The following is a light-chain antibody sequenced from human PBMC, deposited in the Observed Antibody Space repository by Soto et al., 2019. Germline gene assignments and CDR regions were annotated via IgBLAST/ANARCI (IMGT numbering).Light chain of an antibody. CDR1: SSDVGGYNY. Sequence: QSALTQPRSVSGSPGQSVTISCTGTSSDVGGYNYVSWYQQHPGKAPTLMIYDVSKRPSGVPDRFSGSKSGSTASLTISGLQAEDEADYYCCSYAGSYTFLFGGGTKLTVL. V-gene: IGLV2-11*01. CDR2: DVS. CDR3: CSYAGSYTFL. J-gene: IGLJ2*01.